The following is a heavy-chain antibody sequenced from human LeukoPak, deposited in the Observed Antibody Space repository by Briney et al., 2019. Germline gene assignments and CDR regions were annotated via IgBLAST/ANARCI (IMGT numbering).Heavy chain of an antibody. CDR1: GYSLSELS. CDR3: ATEMSLGTFDY. V-gene: IGHV1-24*01. Sequence: ASVKVSCKVSGYSLSELSIHWVRQAPGKGLEWMGGFDPEDDEPIYAQSLQGRVTMTEDTSTDTAYMELSGLTSDDAAVYYCATEMSLGTFDYWGQGTLVTVSS. J-gene: IGHJ4*02. D-gene: IGHD3-10*01. CDR2: FDPEDDEP.